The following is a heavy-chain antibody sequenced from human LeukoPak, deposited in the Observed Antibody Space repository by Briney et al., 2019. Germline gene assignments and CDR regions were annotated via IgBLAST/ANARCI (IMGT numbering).Heavy chain of an antibody. Sequence: GGSLRLSCAASGFTVSSNYMSWVRQAPGKGLEWVSVIYSGGSTYYADSVTGGFTISRDNSKNTLYLQMNSLRAEDTAVYYCARLAYYYDSSGTSDFDYWGQGTLVTVSS. CDR3: ARLAYYYDSSGTSDFDY. CDR1: GFTVSSNY. D-gene: IGHD3-22*01. J-gene: IGHJ4*02. V-gene: IGHV3-53*01. CDR2: IYSGGST.